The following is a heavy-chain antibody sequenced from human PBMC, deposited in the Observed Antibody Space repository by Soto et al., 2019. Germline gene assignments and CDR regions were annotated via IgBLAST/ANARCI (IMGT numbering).Heavy chain of an antibody. CDR3: ARGLYGSGSYYDMGVYYFDY. CDR1: GGSISSGGYY. V-gene: IGHV4-31*03. J-gene: IGHJ4*02. Sequence: TLSLTCTVSGGSISSGGYYWSWIRQHPGKGLEWIGYIYYSGSTYYNPSLKSRVTISVDTSKNQFSLKLSSVTAADTAVYYCARGLYGSGSYYDMGVYYFDYWGQGTPVTVSS. CDR2: IYYSGST. D-gene: IGHD3-10*01.